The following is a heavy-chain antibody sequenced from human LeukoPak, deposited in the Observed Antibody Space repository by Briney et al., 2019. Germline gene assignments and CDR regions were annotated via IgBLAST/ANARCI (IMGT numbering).Heavy chain of an antibody. CDR1: GFTFSNYW. CDR2: IKQDGSEK. J-gene: IGHJ4*02. CDR3: AREGLRFLEWSSYYFDY. V-gene: IGHV3-7*01. D-gene: IGHD3-3*01. Sequence: GGSLRLSCAASGFTFSNYWMSWVRQGPGKGLEWVANIKQDGSEKYYVDSVKGRFSISRDDTKNSLYLQLNSLRAEDTAVYYYAREGLRFLEWSSYYFDYWGLGTLVTVSS.